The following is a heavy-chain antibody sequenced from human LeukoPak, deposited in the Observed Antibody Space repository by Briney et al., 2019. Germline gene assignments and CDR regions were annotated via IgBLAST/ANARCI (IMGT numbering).Heavy chain of an antibody. CDR2: FNHTGSA. J-gene: IGHJ4*02. CDR1: GGSFTGYY. CDR3: ARDSVYSGSSLDY. Sequence: SETLSLTCAVSGGSFTGYYWNWIRQSPKKGLEWIGEFNHTGSANYNPSLKSRVTISLNTSEKQFSLKLSSVTAADTAVYYCARDSVYSGSSLDYWGQGTLVTVSS. V-gene: IGHV4-34*01. D-gene: IGHD1-26*01.